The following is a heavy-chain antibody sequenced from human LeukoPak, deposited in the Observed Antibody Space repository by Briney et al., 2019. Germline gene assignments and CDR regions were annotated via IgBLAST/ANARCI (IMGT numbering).Heavy chain of an antibody. CDR3: ARVSISLFGVVTAHFDS. CDR2: INLSGST. CDR1: GGSFSGSY. V-gene: IGHV4-34*01. J-gene: IGHJ4*02. D-gene: IGHD3-3*01. Sequence: PSETPSLTCGVSGGSFSGSYWGWIRQPPGKGLEWIGEINLSGSTNYNLSLTSRVTISLDTSKNQFSLNLRSVTTADTAVYYCARVSISLFGVVTAHFDSWGQGTLVAVSS.